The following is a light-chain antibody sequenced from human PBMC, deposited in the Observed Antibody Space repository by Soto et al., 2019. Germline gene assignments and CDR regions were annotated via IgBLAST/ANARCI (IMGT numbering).Light chain of an antibody. CDR1: SSNIGSNT. V-gene: IGLV1-44*01. CDR2: NHD. Sequence: QSVLTQPPSASGTPGQRVTISCSGSSSNIGSNTGNWYQHLPGTAPKLLIYNHDQRPSVVPDRFSGSKSGTSASLAISGLQSEDEADYYCAAWDDSLNGYVFGTGTKLTVL. J-gene: IGLJ1*01. CDR3: AAWDDSLNGYV.